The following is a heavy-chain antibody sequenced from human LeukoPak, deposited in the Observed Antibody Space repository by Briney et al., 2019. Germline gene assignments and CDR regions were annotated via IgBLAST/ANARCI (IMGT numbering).Heavy chain of an antibody. CDR2: IYYSGST. D-gene: IGHD2-15*01. J-gene: IGHJ4*02. CDR1: GGSISSYY. CDR3: ARVPGYCSGGSCYPPRYFDY. V-gene: IGHV4-59*01. Sequence: PSETLSLTCTVSGGSISSYYWSWIRQPPGKGLEWIGYIYYSGSTNYDPSLKSRVTISVDTSKNQFSLKLSSVTATDTAVYYCARVPGYCSGGSCYPPRYFDYWGQGTLVTVSS.